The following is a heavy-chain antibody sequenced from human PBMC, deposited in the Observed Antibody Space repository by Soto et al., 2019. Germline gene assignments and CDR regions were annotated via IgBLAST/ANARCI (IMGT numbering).Heavy chain of an antibody. Sequence: PSETLSLTCTVSGVSISSYYWSWIRQPPGKGLEWIGYIYYSGSTNYNPSLKSRVTISVDTSKNQFSLKLSSVTAADTAVYYCARQWGFYFDFWGQGTLVTVSS. CDR1: GVSISSYY. J-gene: IGHJ4*02. V-gene: IGHV4-59*08. CDR3: ARQWGFYFDF. CDR2: IYYSGST. D-gene: IGHD7-27*01.